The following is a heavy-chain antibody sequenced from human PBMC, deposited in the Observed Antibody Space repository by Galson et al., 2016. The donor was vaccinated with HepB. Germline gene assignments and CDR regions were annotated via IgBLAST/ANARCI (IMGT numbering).Heavy chain of an antibody. CDR1: GGSISNQNYY. V-gene: IGHV4-39*07. CDR3: TRVAVAIRWMIRTGRFDP. J-gene: IGHJ5*02. D-gene: IGHD2-21*01. CDR2: IYYGGNT. Sequence: SETLSLTCSVSGGSISNQNYYWAWVRHSSGKGLEWIGSIYYGGNTYYNPSLRSRIAISVDTSKNLFSLKLTSVTAADTAIYYCTRVAVAIRWMIRTGRFDPWGQGTLVTVSS.